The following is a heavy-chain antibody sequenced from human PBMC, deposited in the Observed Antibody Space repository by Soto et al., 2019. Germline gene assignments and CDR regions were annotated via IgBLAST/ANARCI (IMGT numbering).Heavy chain of an antibody. CDR2: IWYDGSNK. CDR3: ARERSRMVRGVRGVDY. J-gene: IGHJ4*02. V-gene: IGHV3-33*01. D-gene: IGHD3-10*01. CDR1: GFTFSSYG. Sequence: GGSLRLSCAASGFTFSSYGMHWVRQAPGKGLEWVAVIWYDGSNKYYADSVKGRFTIFRDNSKNTLYRQMNSLRAEDTAVYYCARERSRMVRGVRGVDYWGQGTLVTVSS.